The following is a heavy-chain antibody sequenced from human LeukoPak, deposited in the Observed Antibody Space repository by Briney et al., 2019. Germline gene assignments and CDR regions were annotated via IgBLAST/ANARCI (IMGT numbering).Heavy chain of an antibody. CDR2: INPSGGST. CDR3: ARVESWEHSGSSQDAFDI. CDR1: GYTFTGYY. Sequence: ASVKVSFKASGYTFTGYYMHWVRQAPGQGLEWMGIINPSGGSTTYSQKFQGRVTMTRDMSTSTVYMELSSLRSDDTAVYYCARVESWEHSGSSQDAFDIWGQGTMVTVSS. J-gene: IGHJ3*02. V-gene: IGHV1-46*01. D-gene: IGHD1-26*01.